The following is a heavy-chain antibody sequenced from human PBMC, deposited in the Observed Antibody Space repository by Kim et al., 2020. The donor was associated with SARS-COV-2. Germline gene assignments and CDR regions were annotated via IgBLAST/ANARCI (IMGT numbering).Heavy chain of an antibody. D-gene: IGHD1-1*01. J-gene: IGHJ4*02. CDR1: GASITKYY. CDR3: ARSDNWNVRPFDY. V-gene: IGHV4-59*08. CDR2: ISNGVTT. Sequence: SETLSLTCVVSGASITKYYWSWIRQPPGERLEWIGYISNGVTTKYSPSLERRVIISVDTSKNQFSLRLTSVTAADTAVYYCARSDNWNVRPFDYWGQGSLVTVSS.